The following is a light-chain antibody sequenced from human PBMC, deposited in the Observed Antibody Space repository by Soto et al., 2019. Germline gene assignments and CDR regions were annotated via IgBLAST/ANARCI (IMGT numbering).Light chain of an antibody. Sequence: SASVGDRVTIAGRAIQDVDSWLAWYQQKPGKAPKLLIYAASNLQSGVPSRFTGSGSGTDFTVTISSLQPEDFATYYCQQGSSFPWTFGQGTKVDIK. CDR1: QDVDSW. V-gene: IGKV1-12*01. CDR3: QQGSSFPWT. CDR2: AAS. J-gene: IGKJ1*01.